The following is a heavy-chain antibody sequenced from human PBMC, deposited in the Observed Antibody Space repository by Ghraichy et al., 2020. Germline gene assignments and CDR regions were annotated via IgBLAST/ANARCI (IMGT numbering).Heavy chain of an antibody. J-gene: IGHJ4*02. V-gene: IGHV1-46*01. CDR1: GYTFRSYW. D-gene: IGHD2-2*01. CDR2: INPSGGST. CDR3: ARSKSSFDY. Sequence: ASVKVSCKASGYTFRSYWMHWVRQAPGQGLDWMGIINPSGGSTTYAQKFQGRVTMTRDTATSTVYMELISLRSEDTAVYYCARSKSSFDYWGQGTLVTVS.